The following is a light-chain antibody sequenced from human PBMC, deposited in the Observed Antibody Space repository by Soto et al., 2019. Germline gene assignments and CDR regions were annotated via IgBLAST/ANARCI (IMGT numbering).Light chain of an antibody. CDR3: QQRRHWPLT. Sequence: EIVLTQSPATLSLSPGERATLSCRASQSVSSSLAWYQQRPGQAPRLLIYDASNRATGIPARFSGRGSGTDFTLTISRLEPEDFAVYYCQQRRHWPLTFGGGTKVEIK. J-gene: IGKJ4*01. CDR1: QSVSSS. CDR2: DAS. V-gene: IGKV3-11*01.